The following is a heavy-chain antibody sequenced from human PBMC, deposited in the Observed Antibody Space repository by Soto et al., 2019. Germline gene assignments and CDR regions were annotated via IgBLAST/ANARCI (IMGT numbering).Heavy chain of an antibody. V-gene: IGHV1-69*01. CDR1: GGTFSSYA. D-gene: IGHD6-19*01. J-gene: IGHJ6*02. CDR3: TADNSTSQWLATRGPSYYYGMDV. CDR2: IIPIFGTA. Sequence: QVQLVQSGAEVKKPGSSVKVSCKASGGTFSSYAISWVRQAPGQGLEWMGGIIPIFGTANYAQKFQGRVTIAADETKRTAYMEPNSLRSENTAMYYCTADNSTSQWLATRGPSYYYGMDVWGQGTTVTVSS.